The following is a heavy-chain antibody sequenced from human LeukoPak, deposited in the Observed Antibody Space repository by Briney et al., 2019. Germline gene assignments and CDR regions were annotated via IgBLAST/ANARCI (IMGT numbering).Heavy chain of an antibody. CDR2: IYYSGST. J-gene: IGHJ6*03. D-gene: IGHD6-6*01. CDR3: ARLRSSIAARRGYYYYMDV. Sequence: SETLSLTCTVSGGSISSYYWSWIRQPPGKGLEWIGYIYYSGSTNYDPSLKSRVTISVDTSKNQFSLKLSSVTAADTAVYYCARLRSSIAARRGYYYYMDVWGEGTTVTVSS. CDR1: GGSISSYY. V-gene: IGHV4-59*01.